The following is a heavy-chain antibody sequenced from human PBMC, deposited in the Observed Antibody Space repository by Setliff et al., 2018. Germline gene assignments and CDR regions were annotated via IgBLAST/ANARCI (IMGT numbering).Heavy chain of an antibody. J-gene: IGHJ5*02. D-gene: IGHD3-22*01. CDR1: GGSISSGGYY. V-gene: IGHV4-31*03. Sequence: ASETLSLTCTVSGGSISSGGYYWSWIRQHPGKGLEWIGYIYYSGNTYYNPSLKSRVTISVDTSKNQFSLKLSSVTAADTAVYYCARTNYYDSSTYFNWFDPWGQGTLVTVSS. CDR2: IYYSGNT. CDR3: ARTNYYDSSTYFNWFDP.